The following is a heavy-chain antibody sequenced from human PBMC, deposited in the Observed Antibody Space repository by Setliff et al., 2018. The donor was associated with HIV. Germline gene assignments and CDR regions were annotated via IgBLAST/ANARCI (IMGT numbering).Heavy chain of an antibody. CDR2: IYYSGST. CDR3: ASQGRSGWLWGGFVS. V-gene: IGHV4-31*03. CDR1: GGSITSGGYY. D-gene: IGHD6-19*01. Sequence: KTSETLSLTCTVSGGSITSGGYYWSWIRQHPGKGLEWIGYIYYSGSTYYNPSLKSRVTISVDTSKNQFSLKLRSVTAADTAVYYCASQGRSGWLWGGFVSWGQGTLVTVSS. J-gene: IGHJ4*02.